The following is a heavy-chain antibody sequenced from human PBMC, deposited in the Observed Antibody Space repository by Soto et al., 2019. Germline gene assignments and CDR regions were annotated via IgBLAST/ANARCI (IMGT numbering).Heavy chain of an antibody. CDR1: GFTFSSYA. D-gene: IGHD6-25*01. CDR3: AKCGDEDYYYYGMDV. V-gene: IGHV3-23*01. CDR2: ISGSGGST. Sequence: GGSLRLSCAASGFTFSSYAMSWVRQAPGKGLEWVSAISGSGGSTYYADSVKGRFTISRDNSKNTLYLQMNSLRAEDTAVYYCAKCGDEDYYYYGMDVWGQGTTVTVSS. J-gene: IGHJ6*02.